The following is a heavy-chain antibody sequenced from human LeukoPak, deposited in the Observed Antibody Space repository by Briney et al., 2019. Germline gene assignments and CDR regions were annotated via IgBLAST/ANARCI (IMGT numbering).Heavy chain of an antibody. J-gene: IGHJ4*02. Sequence: GRSLRLSCAASGFTFSSYAMHWVRQAPGKGLEWVAVISYDGSNKYYADSVKGRFTISRDNSKNTLYLQMNSLRAEDTAVYYCARAPRRLVPNYFDYWGQGTLVTVSS. V-gene: IGHV3-30*04. CDR3: ARAPRRLVPNYFDY. CDR2: ISYDGSNK. D-gene: IGHD3-9*01. CDR1: GFTFSSYA.